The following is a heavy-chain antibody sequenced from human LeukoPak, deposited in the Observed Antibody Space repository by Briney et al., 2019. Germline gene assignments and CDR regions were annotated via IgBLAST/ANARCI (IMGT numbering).Heavy chain of an antibody. V-gene: IGHV3-21*01. J-gene: IGHJ4*02. Sequence: GGSLRLSCAASGFSFTSYSMNWVRQAPGQGLEWVSSITSSSTYIYYANSVRGRFTLSRDNAKNSLYLQMDSLRADDTGVYYCARAPESDWGQGTLVTVSS. CDR3: ARAPESD. CDR1: GFSFTSYS. CDR2: ITSSSTYI.